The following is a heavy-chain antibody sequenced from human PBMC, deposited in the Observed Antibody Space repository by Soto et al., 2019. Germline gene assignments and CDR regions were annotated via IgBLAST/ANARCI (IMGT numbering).Heavy chain of an antibody. CDR1: GGSLSGYS. V-gene: IGHV4-34*01. Sequence: QVRLQHWGAGLLKPSETLSRTCAVYGGSLSGYSWSWIRQPPGRGLEWLGEINHSGSTNYNPSLTSRVTISVDTPQDQFSLNLSSVTAAETAVYYCAKGFGGRLYGPGSDAFDVWGQGSLVTVSS. CDR2: INHSGST. J-gene: IGHJ4*02. D-gene: IGHD3-10*01. CDR3: AKGFGGRLYGPGSDAFDV.